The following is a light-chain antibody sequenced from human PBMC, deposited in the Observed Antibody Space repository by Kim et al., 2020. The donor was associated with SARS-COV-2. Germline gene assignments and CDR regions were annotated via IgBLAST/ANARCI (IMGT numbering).Light chain of an antibody. CDR2: QDN. CDR3: QAWDSSNHNYV. J-gene: IGLJ1*01. V-gene: IGLV3-1*01. Sequence: SYELTQPPSVSVSPGQTASITCSGYKLGDKYVSWYQQKPGQSPVVVIYQDNQRPSGLPERFSGSNSGNTATLTISGTQAMAEADYYCQAWDSSNHNYVFG. CDR1: KLGDKY.